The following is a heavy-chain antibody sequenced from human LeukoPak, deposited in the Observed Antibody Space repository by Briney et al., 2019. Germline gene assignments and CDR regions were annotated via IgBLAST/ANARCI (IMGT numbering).Heavy chain of an antibody. Sequence: GGSLRLSCAASGCTFSSYWMSWVRQAPGKGLEWVANIKQDGSEKYYVDSVKGRFTISRDNAKNSLYLQMNSLRAEETAVSYCERDMRGTGTLLRIAYYYMDVWGKGTTVTVSS. D-gene: IGHD2-15*01. CDR2: IKQDGSEK. CDR1: GCTFSSYW. V-gene: IGHV3-7*01. CDR3: ERDMRGTGTLLRIAYYYMDV. J-gene: IGHJ6*03.